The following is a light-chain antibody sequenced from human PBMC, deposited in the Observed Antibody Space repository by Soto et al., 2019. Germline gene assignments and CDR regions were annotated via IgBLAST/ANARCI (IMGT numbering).Light chain of an antibody. CDR3: KQYNDWPPAFT. CDR2: GAS. CDR1: QSLNRN. J-gene: IGKJ3*01. V-gene: IGKV3D-15*01. Sequence: EILMTQSPATLSVSPGERATLSCRASQSLNRNLAWYQQKPGQAPRLIIYGASTRASGIPARFSGSGSGTEFTLTISSLQSEDFALYYCKQYNDWPPAFTFGPGTKVDL.